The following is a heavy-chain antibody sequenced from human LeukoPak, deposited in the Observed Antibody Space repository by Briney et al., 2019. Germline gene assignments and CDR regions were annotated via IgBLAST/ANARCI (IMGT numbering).Heavy chain of an antibody. Sequence: PGGSLRLSCAASGFTFFSYTMNWVRQAPGKGLEWVSSISSSSSYIYYADSVKGRFTISRDNAKNSLYLQMNSLRAEDTAVYYCAELGITMIGGVWGKGTTVTISS. J-gene: IGHJ6*04. D-gene: IGHD3-10*02. V-gene: IGHV3-21*01. CDR2: ISSSSSYI. CDR1: GFTFFSYT. CDR3: AELGITMIGGV.